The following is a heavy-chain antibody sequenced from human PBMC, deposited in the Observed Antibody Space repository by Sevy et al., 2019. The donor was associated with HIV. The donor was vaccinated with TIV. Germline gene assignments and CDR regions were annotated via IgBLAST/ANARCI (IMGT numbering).Heavy chain of an antibody. J-gene: IGHJ3*02. CDR1: GFTFSTYD. V-gene: IGHV3-13*01. D-gene: IGHD6-13*01. Sequence: GGSLRRSCVASGFTFSTYDMHWVRQVTGKGLEWVSGIGTLTDTYYPDSVKGRFIISRENAKNSLYLQMNSLRAGDTAGYYCARACAAAGGKSGPIDAFDIWGQGTLVTVSS. CDR2: IGTLTDT. CDR3: ARACAAAGGKSGPIDAFDI.